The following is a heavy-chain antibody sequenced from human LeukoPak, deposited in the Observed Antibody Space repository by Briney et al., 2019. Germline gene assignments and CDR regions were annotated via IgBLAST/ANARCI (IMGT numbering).Heavy chain of an antibody. V-gene: IGHV3-7*01. J-gene: IGHJ4*02. CDR2: IKRDGSET. CDR1: GFTFSSYW. CDR3: ARERETYNDY. Sequence: GGSLRLSCAASGFTFSSYWMNWVRQAPGKGLEWVGNIKRDGSETYYVASVRGRSTISRDNAKNSLYLQMNSLRAEDTAVYFCARERETYNDYWGQGTLVTVSS. D-gene: IGHD1-1*01.